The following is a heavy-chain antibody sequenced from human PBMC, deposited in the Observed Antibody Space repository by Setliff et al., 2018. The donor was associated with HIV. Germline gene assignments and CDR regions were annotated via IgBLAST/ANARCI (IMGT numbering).Heavy chain of an antibody. CDR3: ARVPFTTGFDY. D-gene: IGHD3-3*01. V-gene: IGHV4-4*09. J-gene: IGHJ4*02. CDR1: GDTDFY. CDR2: IHASGKA. Sequence: SETLSLTCTVSGDTDFYWSWIRQSPGKGLEWIGYIHASGKANYNPSLKSRVTIPVDTSKNHFSLKLSSVTAADTAVFYCARVPFTTGFDYWGQGILVTVSS.